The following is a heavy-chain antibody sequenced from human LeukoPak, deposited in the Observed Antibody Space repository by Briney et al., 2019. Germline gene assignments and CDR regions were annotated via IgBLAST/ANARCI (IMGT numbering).Heavy chain of an antibody. Sequence: GGSLRLSCTASGFTFGDYAMSWVRQAPRKGPEWVGFIRRKANGGTTEYAASVKGRFTISRDDSKSIAYLQMNSLKTEDTAVYYCTSGLYYDSWSDLFDYWGQGTLVTVSS. J-gene: IGHJ4*02. D-gene: IGHD3-3*01. CDR2: IRRKANGGTT. V-gene: IGHV3-49*04. CDR1: GFTFGDYA. CDR3: TSGLYYDSWSDLFDY.